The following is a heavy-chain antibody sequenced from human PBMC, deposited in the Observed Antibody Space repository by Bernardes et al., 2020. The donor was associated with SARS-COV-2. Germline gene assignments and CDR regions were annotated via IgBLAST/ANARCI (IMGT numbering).Heavy chain of an antibody. CDR2: INPNSGGT. D-gene: IGHD1-26*01. J-gene: IGHJ5*02. CDR1: GYTFTAYY. CDR3: ARRGIGGGILGP. V-gene: IGHV1-2*02. Sequence: ASVKVSCKASGYTFTAYYMHWVRQAPGQGLEWMGWINPNSGGTNYAQNFQGRVTMTRDTSISTVYMDLSRLRSDDTAVYYCARRGIGGGILGPWGQGTLVTVSS.